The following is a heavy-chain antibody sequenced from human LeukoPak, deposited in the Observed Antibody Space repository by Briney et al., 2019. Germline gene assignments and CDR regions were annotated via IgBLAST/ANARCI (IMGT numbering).Heavy chain of an antibody. J-gene: IGHJ6*02. V-gene: IGHV3-43*02. CDR1: GFTFDAYA. D-gene: IGHD1-26*01. CDR2: INKDGSAT. CDR3: ATWAFYHSLDV. Sequence: GGSPRLSCEASGFTFDAYAMHWVRQAPGKGLEWVSLINKDGSATYYADSVKGRFTISRDNSKNSLYLQMNSLRSEDTALYYCATWAFYHSLDVWGQGTTVTVSS.